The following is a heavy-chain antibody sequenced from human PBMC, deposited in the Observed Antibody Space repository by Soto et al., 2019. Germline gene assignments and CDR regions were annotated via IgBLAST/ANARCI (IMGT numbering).Heavy chain of an antibody. D-gene: IGHD2-21*01. Sequence: PGGSLRLSCVASGFIFSDHFMDWVRQSPGKGLEWVGRIKTKAISYTTQYAASVKGRFTVSRDDSRNSFYLQMDGLKTEDTAVYYCASPEVVGGARDRYFDFWGRGTLVTVSS. J-gene: IGHJ2*01. CDR2: IKTKAISYTT. CDR1: GFIFSDHF. V-gene: IGHV3-72*01. CDR3: ASPEVVGGARDRYFDF.